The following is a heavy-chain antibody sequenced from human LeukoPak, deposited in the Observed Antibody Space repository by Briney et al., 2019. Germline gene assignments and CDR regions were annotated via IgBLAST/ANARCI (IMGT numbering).Heavy chain of an antibody. CDR2: ISSSSSTI. CDR1: GFTFSSYS. Sequence: GRTLRLSCAASGFTFSSYSMNWVRQAPGKGQERGSYISSSSSTIYYADSVKGLFTISRDNAKNSLYLQMNSLRDEDTAVYYCARDPHYYGSGSPDYWGQGTLVTVSS. V-gene: IGHV3-48*02. J-gene: IGHJ4*02. D-gene: IGHD3-10*01. CDR3: ARDPHYYGSGSPDY.